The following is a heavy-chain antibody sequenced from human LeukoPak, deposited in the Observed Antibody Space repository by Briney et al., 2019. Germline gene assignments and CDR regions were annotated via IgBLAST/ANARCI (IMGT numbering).Heavy chain of an antibody. CDR1: GFTFSSYA. J-gene: IGHJ4*02. Sequence: GGSLRLSCAASGFTFSSYAMSWVRQAPGKGLEWVSVISSSGDSAYYADSVKGRFTISRDNSKNTLYLQMNSLRAEDTAVFYCAKGTSGWYVAPFDYWGQGTLVTVSS. CDR2: ISSSGDSA. CDR3: AKGTSGWYVAPFDY. D-gene: IGHD6-19*01. V-gene: IGHV3-23*01.